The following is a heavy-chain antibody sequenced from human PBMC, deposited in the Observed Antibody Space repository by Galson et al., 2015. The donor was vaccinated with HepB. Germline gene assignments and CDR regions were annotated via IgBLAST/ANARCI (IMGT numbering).Heavy chain of an antibody. CDR3: ARVIYDFWSGVDY. V-gene: IGHV1-18*01. J-gene: IGHJ4*02. CDR1: GGTFSSYA. CDR2: ISAYNGNT. D-gene: IGHD3-3*01. Sequence: SVKVSCKASGGTFSSYAISWVRQAPGQGLEWMGWISAYNGNTNYAQKLQGRVTMTTDTSTSTAYMELRSLRSDDTAVYYCARVIYDFWSGVDYWGQGTLVTVSS.